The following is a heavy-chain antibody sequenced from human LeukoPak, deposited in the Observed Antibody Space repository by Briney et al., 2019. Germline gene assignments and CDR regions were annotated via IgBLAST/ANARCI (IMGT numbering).Heavy chain of an antibody. CDR3: ARTPNYDSSGYLVHYYYYMDV. D-gene: IGHD3-22*01. J-gene: IGHJ6*03. V-gene: IGHV4-4*07. CDR1: GGSISSYY. Sequence: PSETLSLTCTVSGGSISSYYWSWIRQPAGKGLEWIGRIYTSGSTNYNPSLKSRVTMSVDTSKNQFSLKLSSVTAADTAVYYCARTPNYDSSGYLVHYYYYMDVLGKGTTVTVSS. CDR2: IYTSGST.